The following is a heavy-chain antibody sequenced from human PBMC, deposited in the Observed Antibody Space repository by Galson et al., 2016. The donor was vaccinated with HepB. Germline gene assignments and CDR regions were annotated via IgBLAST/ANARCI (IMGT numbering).Heavy chain of an antibody. J-gene: IGHJ6*04. CDR1: GFVFSDFS. CDR3: AAPLTVFNFYGMDV. CDR2: IDATTRNI. Sequence: SLRLSCAASGFVFSDFSLNWVRQAPGKGLEWLSYIDATTRNIYYAESVRGRFTISRDNAKNSLFLQMSSLRAEDTAVYYYAAPLTVFNFYGMDVWGKGTTVIVSS. D-gene: IGHD3-3*01. V-gene: IGHV3-48*01.